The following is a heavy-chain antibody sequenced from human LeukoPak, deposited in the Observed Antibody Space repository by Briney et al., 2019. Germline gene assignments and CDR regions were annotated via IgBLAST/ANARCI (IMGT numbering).Heavy chain of an antibody. J-gene: IGHJ4*02. V-gene: IGHV3-21*01. Sequence: PGGSLRLSCAASGFTFSSYSMNWVRQAPGKGLEWASSISSSISYIYYADSVKGRFTISKNHGNNSLYLQMNSLRAEDTAVYYCASGADYSNYHGLDWGQGTLVTVSS. D-gene: IGHD4-11*01. CDR2: ISSSISYI. CDR3: ASGADYSNYHGLD. CDR1: GFTFSSYS.